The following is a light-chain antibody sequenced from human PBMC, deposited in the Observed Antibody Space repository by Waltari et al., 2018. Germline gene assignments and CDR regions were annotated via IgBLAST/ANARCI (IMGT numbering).Light chain of an antibody. CDR1: QSLNNY. CDR2: DSS. CDR3: QQRSNWPSYA. Sequence: IVLTQSPATLSLSPGERATLSCRASQSLNNYVAWYQQKPGQAPRLLIFDSSNRPPGIPASFSGSGSGTDFTLAISSLEPEDFAVYYCQQRSNWPSYAFGPGTKLEIK. J-gene: IGKJ2*01. V-gene: IGKV3-11*01.